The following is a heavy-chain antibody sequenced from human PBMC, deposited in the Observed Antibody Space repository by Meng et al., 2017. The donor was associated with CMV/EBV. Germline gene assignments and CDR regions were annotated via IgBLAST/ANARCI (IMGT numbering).Heavy chain of an antibody. CDR1: GFTFSSYA. Sequence: GSSLKISCAASGFTFSSYAMGWVRQAPGKGLGWVSAISGSGGSTYYADSVKGRFTISRDNSKNTLYLQINSLRAEDTAVYYCAKGIIAAAGPIDYWGQGTLVTVSS. J-gene: IGHJ4*02. CDR2: ISGSGGST. V-gene: IGHV3-23*01. D-gene: IGHD6-13*01. CDR3: AKGIIAAAGPIDY.